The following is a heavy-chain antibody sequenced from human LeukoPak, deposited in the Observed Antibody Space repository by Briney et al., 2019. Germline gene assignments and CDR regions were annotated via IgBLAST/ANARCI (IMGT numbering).Heavy chain of an antibody. D-gene: IGHD5-24*01. CDR2: INPNSGGT. Sequence: GASVKVSCKASGYTFTGYYMHWVRQAPGQGLEWMGWINPNSGGTSYAQKFQGRVTMTRDTSISTAYMELSSLRSEDTAVYYCARPLVEMATTPSYYYYYYMDVWGKGTTVTVSS. CDR1: GYTFTGYY. CDR3: ARPLVEMATTPSYYYYYYMDV. V-gene: IGHV1-2*02. J-gene: IGHJ6*03.